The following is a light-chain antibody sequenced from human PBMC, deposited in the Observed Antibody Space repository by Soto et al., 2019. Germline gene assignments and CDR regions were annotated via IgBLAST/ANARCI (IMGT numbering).Light chain of an antibody. J-gene: IGKJ4*02. V-gene: IGKV3-15*01. Sequence: EIVMTQSPDTLSVSPGERATLSCRASQSVSSNLAWYQQRPGQAPRLLIHGASTRATGFPARFSGSGSGTEFTLTISSLQSEDFAVYYCQQYNNWPLTFGGGTKVEI. CDR1: QSVSSN. CDR2: GAS. CDR3: QQYNNWPLT.